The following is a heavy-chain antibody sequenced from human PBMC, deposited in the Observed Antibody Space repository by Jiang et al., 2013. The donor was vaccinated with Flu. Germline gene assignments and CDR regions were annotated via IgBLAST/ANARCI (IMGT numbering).Heavy chain of an antibody. Sequence: GSGLVKPSETLSLTCTVSGGSLSGFYWSWIRQPPRRGLEWIAYIHSTGNANYNPSLRSRVAISVDTSKSQFSLKLTSVTAADTAVYYCARGHLYGDYIKGRIDYWGQGTLVTVSA. J-gene: IGHJ4*02. CDR2: IHSTGNA. CDR3: ARGHLYGDYIKGRIDY. V-gene: IGHV4-59*01. D-gene: IGHD4-17*01. CDR1: GGSLSGFY.